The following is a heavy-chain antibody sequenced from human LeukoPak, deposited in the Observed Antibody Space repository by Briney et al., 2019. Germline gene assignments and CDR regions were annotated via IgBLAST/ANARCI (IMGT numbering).Heavy chain of an antibody. CDR1: GYTFTNYG. CDR2: IRAHNGNT. V-gene: IGHV1-18*01. Sequence: ASVKVSCTSSGYTFTNYGISWVRQAPGQGLEWMGCIRAHNGNTKNAQKFQGRITLTTDTSTSTAYMELRSLRSDDTAVYYCARANPYCDSSSFRDSWGQGTLVTVSS. CDR3: ARANPYCDSSSFRDS. D-gene: IGHD3-22*01. J-gene: IGHJ4*02.